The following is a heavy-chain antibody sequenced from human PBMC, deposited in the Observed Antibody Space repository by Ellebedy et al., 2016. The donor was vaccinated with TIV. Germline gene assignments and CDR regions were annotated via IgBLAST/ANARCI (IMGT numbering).Heavy chain of an antibody. Sequence: SVKVSCXASGGTFSSYAISWVRQAPGQGLEWMGGIIPIFGTANYAQKFQGRVTITADESTSTAYMELSSLRSEDTAVYYCARGQGRKLWFGELDQNYNWFDPWGQGTLVTVSS. CDR1: GGTFSSYA. D-gene: IGHD3-10*01. CDR2: IIPIFGTA. J-gene: IGHJ5*02. CDR3: ARGQGRKLWFGELDQNYNWFDP. V-gene: IGHV1-69*13.